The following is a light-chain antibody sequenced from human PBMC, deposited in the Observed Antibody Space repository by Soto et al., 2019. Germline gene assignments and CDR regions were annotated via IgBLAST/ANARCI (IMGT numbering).Light chain of an antibody. CDR2: STN. CDR3: VLYMGSGIWV. V-gene: IGLV8-61*01. Sequence: QAVVTQEPSFSVSPGGTVALTCGLSSGSVSTSYYPSWYQQTPGQAPRTLIYSTNTRSSGVPDRFSGSILGNKAALTITGAQADYESDYYCVLYMGSGIWVFGGGTKLTVL. J-gene: IGLJ2*01. CDR1: SGSVSTSYY.